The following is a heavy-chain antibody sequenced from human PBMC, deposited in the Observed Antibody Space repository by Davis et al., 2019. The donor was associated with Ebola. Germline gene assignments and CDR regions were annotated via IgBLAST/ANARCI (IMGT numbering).Heavy chain of an antibody. J-gene: IGHJ5*02. CDR3: ARARVRGYNYGLDP. Sequence: SETLSLTCNVSGGPVSGGGYYWTWIRQPPGKRLEWMGYIYYNGITIDNPSLKSRVTISVDTSKNQFALNLRSVSAADTAVYFCARARVRGYNYGLDPWGQGTLVTVSS. V-gene: IGHV4-61*08. CDR2: IYYNGIT. D-gene: IGHD5-18*01. CDR1: GGPVSGGGYY.